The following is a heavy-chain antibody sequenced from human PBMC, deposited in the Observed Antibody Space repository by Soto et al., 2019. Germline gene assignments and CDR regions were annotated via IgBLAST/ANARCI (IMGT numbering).Heavy chain of an antibody. Sequence: QVQLVESGGGVVQPGRSLRLSCAASGFTFSDYAMHWVRQAPGKGLEWVAVVAYDGRSKYYADSVKGGFTISRDNSRTTVYLQMNSLRDEDTAMYYCARDDILVIPGGSYNYGMDVWGHGTTVTVSS. CDR2: VAYDGRSK. D-gene: IGHD2-2*01. CDR3: ARDDILVIPGGSYNYGMDV. CDR1: GFTFSDYA. V-gene: IGHV3-30*04. J-gene: IGHJ6*02.